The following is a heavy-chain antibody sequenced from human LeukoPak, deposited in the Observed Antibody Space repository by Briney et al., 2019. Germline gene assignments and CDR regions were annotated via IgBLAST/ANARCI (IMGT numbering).Heavy chain of an antibody. CDR1: EFTFSSYA. D-gene: IGHD3-9*01. V-gene: IGHV3-23*01. J-gene: IGHJ4*02. CDR3: AKDLLTGYYPFDY. Sequence: GGSLRLSCAASEFTFSSYAMSWVRQAPGKGLEWVSAISDSGSSTYYAESVKGRFTISRDNSKNTLYLQMNSLRAEDTAVYYCAKDLLTGYYPFDYWGQGTLVTVSS. CDR2: ISDSGSST.